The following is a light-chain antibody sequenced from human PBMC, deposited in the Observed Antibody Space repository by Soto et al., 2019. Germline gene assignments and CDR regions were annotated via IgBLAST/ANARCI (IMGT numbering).Light chain of an antibody. CDR1: SSDVGAYDY. CDR3: SSYANTNNFV. Sequence: QSALTQPPSASGSPGQSVTISCTGTSSDVGAYDYVSWYQQHPGEAPKLMIYEVTKRPSGVPDRFSGSKSGNTASLTVSGLQAEDEADYYCSSYANTNNFVFGTGTKVTV. V-gene: IGLV2-8*01. CDR2: EVT. J-gene: IGLJ1*01.